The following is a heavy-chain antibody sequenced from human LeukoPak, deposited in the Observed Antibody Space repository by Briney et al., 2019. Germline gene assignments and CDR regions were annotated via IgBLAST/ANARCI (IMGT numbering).Heavy chain of an antibody. Sequence: SETLSLTCTVSGGSISRYYWSWIRQPPGKGLEWIGEINHSGSTNYNPSLKSRVTISVDTSKNQFSLKLSSVTAADTAVYYCARADSLDSSSWYRYYYYGMDVWGQGTTVTVSS. J-gene: IGHJ6*02. D-gene: IGHD6-13*01. CDR2: INHSGST. CDR3: ARADSLDSSSWYRYYYYGMDV. V-gene: IGHV4-34*01. CDR1: GGSISRYY.